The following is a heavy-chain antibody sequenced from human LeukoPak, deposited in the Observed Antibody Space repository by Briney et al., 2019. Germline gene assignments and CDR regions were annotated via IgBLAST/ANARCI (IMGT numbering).Heavy chain of an antibody. Sequence: NPSETLSLTCTVSGGSISGSSYYWAWIRQPPGKGLEWIGSVFYSGSTSYNPSLKSRVTIPVDTSENQFSLKVTSVTAADTAIYYCARNISMIPEPARRMKYNWFDPWGQGTLVTVSS. CDR1: GGSISGSSYY. CDR3: ARNISMIPEPARRMKYNWFDP. V-gene: IGHV4-39*01. CDR2: VFYSGST. J-gene: IGHJ5*02. D-gene: IGHD3-22*01.